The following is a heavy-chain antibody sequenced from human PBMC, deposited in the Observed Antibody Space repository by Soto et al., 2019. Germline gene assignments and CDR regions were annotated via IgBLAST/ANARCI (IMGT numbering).Heavy chain of an antibody. V-gene: IGHV3-66*03. CDR1: GFTVSSNY. J-gene: IGHJ6*02. CDR3: ASRTAAGPNYYYYYGMDV. Sequence: EVQLVESGGGLIQPGGSLRLSCAASGFTVSSNYMSWVRQAPGKGLEWVSVIYSCGSTYYADSVKGRFTISRDNSKNTLYLQMNSLRAEDTAVYYCASRTAAGPNYYYYYGMDVWGQGTTVTVSS. CDR2: IYSCGST. D-gene: IGHD6-13*01.